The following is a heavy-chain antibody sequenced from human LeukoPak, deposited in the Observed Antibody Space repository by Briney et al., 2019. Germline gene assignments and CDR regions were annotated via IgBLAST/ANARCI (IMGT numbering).Heavy chain of an antibody. V-gene: IGHV3-30*18. D-gene: IGHD2-21*02. CDR3: AKERYCGGDCYYFDY. CDR2: IPYDGSNK. Sequence: GGSLRLSCAASGFTFSSYGMHWVRQAPGKGLEWVAVIPYDGSNKYYADSVKGRFTISRDNSKNTLYLQMNSLRAEDTAVYYCAKERYCGGDCYYFDYWGQGTLVTVSS. CDR1: GFTFSSYG. J-gene: IGHJ4*02.